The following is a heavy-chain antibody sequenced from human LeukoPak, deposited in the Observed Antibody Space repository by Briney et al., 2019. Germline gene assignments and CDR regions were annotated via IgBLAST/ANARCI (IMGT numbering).Heavy chain of an antibody. CDR1: GFTFSSYS. J-gene: IGHJ2*01. CDR3: ARDGTATGSWHFDL. V-gene: IGHV3-21*01. D-gene: IGHD6-13*01. Sequence: GGSLRLSCAASGFTFSSYSMNWVRQAPGKGLEWVSSISSSSTYIYYADSVKGRFTISRDNAKNSLYLQMNNLRAEDTAVYYCARDGTATGSWHFDLWGRGTLVTVSS. CDR2: ISSSSTYI.